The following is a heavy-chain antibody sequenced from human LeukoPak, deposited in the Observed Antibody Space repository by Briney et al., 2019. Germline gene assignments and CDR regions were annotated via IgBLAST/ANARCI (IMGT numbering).Heavy chain of an antibody. Sequence: ASVKVSCKASGYTFTSYGISWVRQAPGQGLEWMGWISAYNGNTNYAQKLQGRVTMTTDTSTSTAYMELRSLRSDDTAMYYCARQRNRDYDVRFDPWGQGTLVTVSS. CDR2: ISAYNGNT. CDR3: ARQRNRDYDVRFDP. J-gene: IGHJ5*02. D-gene: IGHD4-17*01. V-gene: IGHV1-18*01. CDR1: GYTFTSYG.